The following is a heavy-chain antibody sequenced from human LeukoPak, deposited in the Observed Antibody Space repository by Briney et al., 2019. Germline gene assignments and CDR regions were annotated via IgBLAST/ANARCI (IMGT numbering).Heavy chain of an antibody. CDR1: GFTFNSYA. V-gene: IGHV3-23*01. D-gene: IGHD6-13*01. CDR2: ISGSGGAT. Sequence: GGSLRLSCAASGFTFNSYAMNWVRQAPGKGLEWVSAISGSGGATYDADSVKGRFTISRDNSKNTLYLQMNSLRAEDTAVYYCAETRSSWHFDYWGQGTLVTVSS. J-gene: IGHJ4*02. CDR3: AETRSSWHFDY.